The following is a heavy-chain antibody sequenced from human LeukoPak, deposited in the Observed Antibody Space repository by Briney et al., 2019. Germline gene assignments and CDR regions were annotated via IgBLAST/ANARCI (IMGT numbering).Heavy chain of an antibody. CDR1: GYIFATYW. V-gene: IGHV5-51*01. CDR3: ARRRVGSYIDY. D-gene: IGHD1-26*01. Sequence: GESLKISCEGSGYIFATYWIGWVRQMPGKGLEWMGIIYPGDSDIRYSPSIQGQVTISADKSISTAYLQWSSLKASDTAIYYCARRRVGSYIDYWGQGTLVTVSS. J-gene: IGHJ4*02. CDR2: IYPGDSDI.